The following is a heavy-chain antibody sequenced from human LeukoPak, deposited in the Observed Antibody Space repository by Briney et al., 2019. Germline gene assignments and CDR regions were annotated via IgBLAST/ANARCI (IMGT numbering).Heavy chain of an antibody. CDR1: GYTFTNYG. V-gene: IGHV1-18*01. CDR2: INTYNGNT. Sequence: ASVKVSCKTSGYTFTNYGLSWVRQAPGQGLEWMGWINTYNGNTNYAQKFLGRVTMTTDTSTSTAYMELRNLRSDDTAVYYCARGSTGHDDYWGQGTLVAASS. D-gene: IGHD2-2*01. J-gene: IGHJ4*02. CDR3: ARGSTGHDDY.